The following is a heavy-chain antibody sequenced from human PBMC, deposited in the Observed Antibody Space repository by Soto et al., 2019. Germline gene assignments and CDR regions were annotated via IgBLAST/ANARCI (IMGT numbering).Heavy chain of an antibody. D-gene: IGHD6-13*01. J-gene: IGHJ6*02. CDR3: ARAGSSSWSGLDYYYYGMDV. CDR1: GGSISSYY. CDR2: IYYSGST. V-gene: IGHV4-59*01. Sequence: QVQLQESGPGLVKPSETLSLTCTVSGGSISSYYWSWIRQPPGKGLEWIGYIYYSGSTNYNPSLKSRVTISVDTSKHQFSLKLSSVTAADTAVYYCARAGSSSWSGLDYYYYGMDVWGQGTTVTVSS.